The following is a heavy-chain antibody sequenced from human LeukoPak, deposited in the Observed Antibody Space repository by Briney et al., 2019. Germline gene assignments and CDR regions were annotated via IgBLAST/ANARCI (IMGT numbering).Heavy chain of an antibody. Sequence: ASVKVSCKASGGTFSSCTISWVRQAPGQGLEWMGRIIPILGIANYAQKFQGRVTITADKSTSTAYMELSSLRSEDTAVYYCARDSALGAYSSSWYAFDIWGQGAMVTVSS. CDR1: GGTFSSCT. D-gene: IGHD6-13*01. CDR2: IIPILGIA. CDR3: ARDSALGAYSSSWYAFDI. J-gene: IGHJ3*02. V-gene: IGHV1-69*04.